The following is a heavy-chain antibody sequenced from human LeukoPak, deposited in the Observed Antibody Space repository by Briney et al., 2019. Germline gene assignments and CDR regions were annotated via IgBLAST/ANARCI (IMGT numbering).Heavy chain of an antibody. CDR3: VKNGQSGFSFDP. V-gene: IGHV4-34*01. CDR1: GGSLIGYY. Sequence: SETLSLTCAVYGGSLIGYYWSWIRQPPGKGLEWIGEGDNRGGTKYNPSLKSRVSISADPTKNQLSLRVNSVTAADTGVYYCVKNGQSGFSFDPWGQGTLVTVSS. J-gene: IGHJ5*02. D-gene: IGHD5-12*01. CDR2: GDNRGGT.